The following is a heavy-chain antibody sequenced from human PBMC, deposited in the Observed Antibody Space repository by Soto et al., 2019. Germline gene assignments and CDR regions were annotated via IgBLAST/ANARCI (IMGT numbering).Heavy chain of an antibody. CDR1: GFTFSSYA. CDR2: VSDSGGST. D-gene: IGHD2-15*01. J-gene: IGHJ1*01. Sequence: EVQLLESGGDLVQPGGSLRLSCAASGFTFSSYAMSWVRQAPGKGLEWVSAVSDSGGSTNYADSVKGRFTISRDNSMIPLYMQMNNLRDEDIAIYHCENMGVVVVASLPYPELFQHRGQGTLVTVSA. CDR3: ENMGVVVVASLPYPELFQH. V-gene: IGHV3-23*01.